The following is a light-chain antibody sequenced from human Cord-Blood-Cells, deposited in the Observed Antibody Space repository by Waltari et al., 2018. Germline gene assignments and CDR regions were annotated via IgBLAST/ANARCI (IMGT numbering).Light chain of an antibody. V-gene: IGLV1-44*01. J-gene: IGLJ3*02. CDR3: AAWDDSLNGPV. CDR2: SNN. Sequence: QSVLTQPPSASGTPGQXVXXXXXGSSXNIGXNTVNWYQQLPGTAPKLLIYSNNQRTSGVPDRFSGSKSGTSASLAISGLQSEDEADYYCAAWDDSLNGPVFGGGTKLTVL. CDR1: SXNIGXNT.